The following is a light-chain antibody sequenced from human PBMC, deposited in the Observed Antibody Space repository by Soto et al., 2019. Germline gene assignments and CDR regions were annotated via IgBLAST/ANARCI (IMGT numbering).Light chain of an antibody. J-gene: IGKJ2*01. CDR1: EIINTW. CDR2: AAS. Sequence: DIQMTHSPSPLSASVGDRVTITCRASEIINTWLAWYQQKPGKAPKLLIYAASSLEGGVPSRFSGSGSGTEFTLTISSLHPDDFATYYCQQYNHWYAFGQGTNLEIK. V-gene: IGKV1-5*01. CDR3: QQYNHWYA.